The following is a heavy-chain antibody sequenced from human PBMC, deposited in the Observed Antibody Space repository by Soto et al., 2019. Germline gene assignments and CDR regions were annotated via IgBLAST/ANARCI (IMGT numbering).Heavy chain of an antibody. Sequence: QVQLVESGGGVVQPGGSLRLSCAASGFTFSSFAMHWVRQAPGQGLEWVSVISFNGSAKYYQDSVEGRFTISRDNSENTLYLELNTLRPEEKAVYFWARRTAVGAHFDLWGRGTLVTVSS. CDR3: ARRTAVGAHFDL. V-gene: IGHV3-30-3*01. CDR2: ISFNGSAK. D-gene: IGHD2-21*02. CDR1: GFTFSSFA. J-gene: IGHJ4*02.